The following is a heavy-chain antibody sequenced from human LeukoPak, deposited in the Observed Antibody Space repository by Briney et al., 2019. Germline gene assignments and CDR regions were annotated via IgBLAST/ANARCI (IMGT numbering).Heavy chain of an antibody. CDR2: IYVDGSQS. CDR1: GFIFSTSW. J-gene: IGHJ4*02. D-gene: IGHD2-8*01. V-gene: IGHV3-7*01. CDR3: ARDLAYGTFDY. Sequence: HAGGSLRLSCAASGFIFSTSWMSWVRQAPGRGLEWVATIYVDGSQSFYVDSVWGRFTISRDNAQNSVYLQMISLRAENTAVYYCARDLAYGTFDYWGQGTLATVSS.